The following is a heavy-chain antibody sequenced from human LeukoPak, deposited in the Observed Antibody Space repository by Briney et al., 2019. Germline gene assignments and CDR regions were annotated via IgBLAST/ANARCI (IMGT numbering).Heavy chain of an antibody. CDR2: MNPNSGNT. Sequence: ASVKVSCKASGYTFTSYYMHWVRQAPGQGLEWMGWMNPNSGNTGYAQKFQGRVTMTRNTSISTAYMELSSLRSEDTAVYYCARVAGGGFLRYFDWPLGINDAFDIWGQGTMVTVSS. J-gene: IGHJ3*02. V-gene: IGHV1-8*02. CDR3: ARVAGGGFLRYFDWPLGINDAFDI. CDR1: GYTFTSYY. D-gene: IGHD3-9*01.